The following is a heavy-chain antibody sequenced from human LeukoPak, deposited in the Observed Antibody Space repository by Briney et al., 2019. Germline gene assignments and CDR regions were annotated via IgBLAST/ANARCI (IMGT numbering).Heavy chain of an antibody. D-gene: IGHD2-15*01. CDR1: GFTFGYYE. J-gene: IGHJ4*02. V-gene: IGHV3-48*03. Sequence: GGSLRLSCATSGFTFGYYEMNWVRQAPGKGLEWVSYIKSSGSSIYYADSVKGRFTISRDNAKNSLYLQMNSLKPEDTAIYYCARGGRCSGDNCYATLYDYWGQGTVVTVSS. CDR2: IKSSGSSI. CDR3: ARGGRCSGDNCYATLYDY.